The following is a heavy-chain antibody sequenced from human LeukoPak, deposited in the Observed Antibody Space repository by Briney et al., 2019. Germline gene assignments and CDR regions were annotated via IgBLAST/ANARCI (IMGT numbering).Heavy chain of an antibody. J-gene: IGHJ4*02. V-gene: IGHV1-18*01. CDR1: GYTFTNYA. CDR2: ISPNNGNT. Sequence: ASVKVSCKASGYTFTNYAISWVRQAPGQGLEWMGWISPNNGNTNYAQKLQGRVTMTTNTPTSTAYMELRSLRSDDTAVYYCARSPSIVGTTRTFDYWGQGTLVNGSS. CDR3: ARSPSIVGTTRTFDY. D-gene: IGHD1-26*01.